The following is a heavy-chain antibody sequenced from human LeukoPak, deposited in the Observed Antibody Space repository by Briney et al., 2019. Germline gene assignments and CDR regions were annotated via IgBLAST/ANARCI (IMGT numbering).Heavy chain of an antibody. CDR1: GFTFSSYG. Sequence: GGSLRLSCAASGFTFSSYGIHWVRQAPSKGLEWVAVISYDGTNHYYADSVKGRYTISRDNSKNTLYLQMSRLKAEDTAVYYCAKDKGGGYGNDAFDIWGRGPMVTVSS. J-gene: IGHJ3*02. CDR2: ISYDGTNH. V-gene: IGHV3-30*18. D-gene: IGHD3-16*01. CDR3: AKDKGGGYGNDAFDI.